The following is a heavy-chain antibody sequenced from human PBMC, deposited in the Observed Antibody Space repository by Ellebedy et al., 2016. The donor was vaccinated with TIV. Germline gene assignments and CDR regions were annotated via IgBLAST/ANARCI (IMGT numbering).Heavy chain of an antibody. CDR1: GYTFTSYF. Sequence: ASVKVSCKASGYTFTSYFMCWVRHAPGQGLEWMGIINPSGGSTRYAQKFQGRVTMTRDKSTSTVYMELSSLRSVDTAVYYCARLSDRGEHWGQGTLVTVSS. CDR3: ARLSDRGEH. D-gene: IGHD1-14*01. J-gene: IGHJ1*01. V-gene: IGHV1-46*01. CDR2: INPSGGST.